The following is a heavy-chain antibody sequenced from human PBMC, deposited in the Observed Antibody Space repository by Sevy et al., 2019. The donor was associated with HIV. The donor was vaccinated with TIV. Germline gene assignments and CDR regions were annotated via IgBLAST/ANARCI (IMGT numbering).Heavy chain of an antibody. CDR2: ISYDGSNK. D-gene: IGHD4-17*01. J-gene: IGHJ4*02. Sequence: GGSLRLSCAASGFTFSSYAMHWVRQAPGKGLEWVAVISYDGSNKYYAHSVKGRFTISRDNSKNTLYLQMNSLRAEDTAVYYCAGEGYGDFDFDYWGQGTLVTVSS. V-gene: IGHV3-30-3*01. CDR3: AGEGYGDFDFDY. CDR1: GFTFSSYA.